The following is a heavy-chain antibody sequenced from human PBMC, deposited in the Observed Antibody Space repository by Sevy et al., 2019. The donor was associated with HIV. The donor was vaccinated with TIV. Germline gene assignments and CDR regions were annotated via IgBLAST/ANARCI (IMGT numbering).Heavy chain of an antibody. CDR1: GFTFSSYA. D-gene: IGHD3-22*01. V-gene: IGHV3-23*01. Sequence: GGSLRLSCAASGFTFSSYAMSWVRQAPGKGLEWVSAISGSGGSTYYADSVKGRFTISRDNSKNTLYLQMNSLRAEDTAVYDCAKDGGIYYYDSSGQRDYWGQGTLVTVSS. CDR2: ISGSGGST. J-gene: IGHJ4*02. CDR3: AKDGGIYYYDSSGQRDY.